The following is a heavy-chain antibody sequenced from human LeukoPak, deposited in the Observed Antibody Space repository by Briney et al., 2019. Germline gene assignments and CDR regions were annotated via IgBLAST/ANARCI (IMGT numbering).Heavy chain of an antibody. V-gene: IGHV3-23*01. Sequence: QSGGSLRLSCAASGFTFSSYGMSWVRQAPGKGLEWVSAISGSGGSTYYADSVKGRLTISRDNSKNTLYLQMNSLRAEDTAVYYCAKGNIEYYYDSSGYYIPDYWGQGTLVTVSS. CDR3: AKGNIEYYYDSSGYYIPDY. J-gene: IGHJ4*02. CDR2: ISGSGGST. CDR1: GFTFSSYG. D-gene: IGHD3-22*01.